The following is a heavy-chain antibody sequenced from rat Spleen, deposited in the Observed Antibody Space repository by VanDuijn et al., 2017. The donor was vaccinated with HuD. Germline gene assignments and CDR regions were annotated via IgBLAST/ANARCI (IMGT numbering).Heavy chain of an antibody. CDR1: GFSLTSNG. CDR3: ARHEAWDLYWYFDF. CDR2: IWAGGST. D-gene: IGHD5-1*01. V-gene: IGHV2-72*01. J-gene: IGHJ1*01. Sequence: QVQLKESGPGLMQPSETLSLTCTVSGFSLTSNGVGWVRQPLGKGLVWMGTIWAGGSTNYNSAVQSRLSISRDTSKSQVFLKMNSLQPEDTGTYYGARHEAWDLYWYFDFWGPGTMVTVSS.